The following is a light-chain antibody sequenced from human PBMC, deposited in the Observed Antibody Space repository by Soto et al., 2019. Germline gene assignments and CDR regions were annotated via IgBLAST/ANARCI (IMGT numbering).Light chain of an antibody. J-gene: IGKJ4*01. CDR1: QRVSNS. CDR2: DAS. Sequence: AQTPATQRLCRGERGSVCCMATQRVSNSLAWYQQKSGQAPRLLIYDASFRATGIPARFSGSGSGTHFTLTISILEPADFPVYYCQQRSNWPLTFGGGTKVDIK. V-gene: IGKV3-11*01. CDR3: QQRSNWPLT.